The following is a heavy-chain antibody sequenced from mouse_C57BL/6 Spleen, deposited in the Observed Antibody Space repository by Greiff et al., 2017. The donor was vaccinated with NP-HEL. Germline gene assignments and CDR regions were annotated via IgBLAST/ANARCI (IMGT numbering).Heavy chain of an antibody. V-gene: IGHV10-3*01. Sequence: DVKLVESGGGLVQPKGSLKLSCAASGFTFNTYAMHLFRQAPGKGLEWVARFRSKSSNYATYYTDSVKDRFTITRDDSQSMLYLQMNNLKTEDTAMYYCVRDLYVDVWGTGTTVTVSS. CDR1: GFTFNTYA. J-gene: IGHJ1*03. CDR3: VRDLYVDV. CDR2: FRSKSSNYAT.